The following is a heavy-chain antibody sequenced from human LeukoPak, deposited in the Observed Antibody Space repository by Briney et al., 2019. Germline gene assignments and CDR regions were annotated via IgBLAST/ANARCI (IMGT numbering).Heavy chain of an antibody. CDR1: GFTFTTYW. D-gene: IGHD3-10*01. Sequence: GGSLRLSCAASGFTFTTYWMGWVRQAPGKGLEWVANIKQDGSEKYYGDSVKGRFTIPRDNAKNSLSLQMNSLRAEDTAVYYCARPLMYYYGSETYFWFDPWGQGTLVTVSS. J-gene: IGHJ5*02. CDR2: IKQDGSEK. V-gene: IGHV3-7*01. CDR3: ARPLMYYYGSETYFWFDP.